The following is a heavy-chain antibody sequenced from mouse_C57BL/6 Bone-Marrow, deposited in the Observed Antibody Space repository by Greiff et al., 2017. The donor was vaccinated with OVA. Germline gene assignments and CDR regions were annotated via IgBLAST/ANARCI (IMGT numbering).Heavy chain of an antibody. V-gene: IGHV5-9-1*02. Sequence: EVKLMESGEGLVKPGGSLKLSCAASGFTFSSYAMSWVRQTPEKRLEWVAYISSGGDYIYYADTVKGRFTISRDNARNTLYLQMSSLKSEDTAMYYCTRGYDYEAYWGQGTLVTVSA. J-gene: IGHJ3*01. CDR3: TRGYDYEAY. D-gene: IGHD2-4*01. CDR1: GFTFSSYA. CDR2: ISSGGDYI.